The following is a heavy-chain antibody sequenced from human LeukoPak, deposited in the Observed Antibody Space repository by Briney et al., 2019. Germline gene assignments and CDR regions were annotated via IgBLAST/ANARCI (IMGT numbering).Heavy chain of an antibody. CDR3: ARARVPYAYYFDS. CDR1: GDSISNYF. J-gene: IGHJ4*02. Sequence: PSETLSLTCTVSGDSISNYFWSWIRQSPGKGLEWIGYIYYSGSTNFSPSLKSRVTISVDTSKNQFSLKLGSVTAADTAVYYCARARVPYAYYFDSWGQGALVTVSS. V-gene: IGHV4-59*08. CDR2: IYYSGST. D-gene: IGHD2-2*01.